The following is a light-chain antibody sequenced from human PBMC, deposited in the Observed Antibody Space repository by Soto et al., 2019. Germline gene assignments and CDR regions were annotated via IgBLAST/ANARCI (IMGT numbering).Light chain of an antibody. Sequence: EIVMTQSPATLSVSPVERATLSCRASQSVSSNLAWYQQKPGQAPRLLVYGASTRATGIPARFSGSGSGTEFTLTISSLQSEDFAVYYCQHYNNWPPYTFGKGTKLEIK. CDR1: QSVSSN. J-gene: IGKJ2*01. CDR2: GAS. CDR3: QHYNNWPPYT. V-gene: IGKV3-15*01.